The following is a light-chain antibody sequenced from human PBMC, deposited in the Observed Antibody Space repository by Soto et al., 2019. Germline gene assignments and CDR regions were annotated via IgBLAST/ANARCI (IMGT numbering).Light chain of an antibody. CDR1: QSILYYANNKNS. V-gene: IGKV4-1*01. Sequence: DIVMTQSPDSLAVSLGERATINCKSSQSILYYANNKNSLAWYQQKPGQPPKLLIYWASTRESGVPDRFSGSASGTDFTLTISSLQAEDVAVYYCQHYYSPPWTFGQWTKVEIK. CDR3: QHYYSPPWT. CDR2: WAS. J-gene: IGKJ1*01.